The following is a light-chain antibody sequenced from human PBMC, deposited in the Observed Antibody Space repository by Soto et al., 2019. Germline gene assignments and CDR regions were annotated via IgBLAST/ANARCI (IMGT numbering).Light chain of an antibody. CDR1: QSVSSSY. J-gene: IGKJ4*01. Sequence: DIVLPQSPGTLSLCPGERAPLSCRASQSVSSSYLAWYQQKPGQAPRLLIYGASSRATGIPDRFSGSGSGTDFTLTISRLEPEDFAVYYCHQYDSSPLTFGGGTKVEIK. V-gene: IGKV3-20*01. CDR3: HQYDSSPLT. CDR2: GAS.